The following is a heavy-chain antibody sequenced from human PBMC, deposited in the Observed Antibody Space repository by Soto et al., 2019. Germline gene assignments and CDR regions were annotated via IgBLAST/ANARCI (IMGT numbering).Heavy chain of an antibody. V-gene: IGHV1-69*13. CDR3: ARVVDTARPRYYFDY. D-gene: IGHD5-18*01. Sequence: SVKVSCKASGGTFSSYAISWVRQAPGQGLEWMGGIIPIFGTANYAQKFQGRVTITADESTSTAYMELSSLRSEDTAVYYCARVVDTARPRYYFDYWGQGTLVTVSS. J-gene: IGHJ4*02. CDR1: GGTFSSYA. CDR2: IIPIFGTA.